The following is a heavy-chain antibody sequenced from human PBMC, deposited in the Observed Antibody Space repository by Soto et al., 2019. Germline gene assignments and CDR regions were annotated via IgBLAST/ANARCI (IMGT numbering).Heavy chain of an antibody. J-gene: IGHJ4*02. CDR2: IYDSGST. Sequence: QVQLQESGPGLVKPSQTLSLTCTVSGDSISSDNYYWSWIRQPPGKGLEWIGYIYDSGSTYYNAYLKSRVTISVEPPKNQFSLKLSSVTAADTAVYYCARVRWYGDDSEYWGQGTLVIVSS. CDR3: ARVRWYGDDSEY. D-gene: IGHD4-17*01. CDR1: GDSISSDNYY. V-gene: IGHV4-30-4*01.